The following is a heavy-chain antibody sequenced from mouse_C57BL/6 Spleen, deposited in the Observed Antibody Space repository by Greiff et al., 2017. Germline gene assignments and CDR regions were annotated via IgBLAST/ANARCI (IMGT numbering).Heavy chain of an antibody. CDR3: ARHERGGGGPYYFDY. CDR2: FYPGSGSI. J-gene: IGHJ2*01. V-gene: IGHV1-62-2*01. CDR1: GYTFTEYT. Sequence: VQRVESGAELVKPGASVKLSCKASGYTFTEYTIHWVKQRSGQGLEWIGWFYPGSGSIKYNEKFKDKATLTADKSSSSVYMERSRLTSEDSAVYFCARHERGGGGPYYFDYWGQGTTLTVSS.